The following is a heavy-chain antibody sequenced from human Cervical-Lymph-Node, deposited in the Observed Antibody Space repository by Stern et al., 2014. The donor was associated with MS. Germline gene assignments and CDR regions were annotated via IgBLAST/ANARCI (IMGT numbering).Heavy chain of an antibody. V-gene: IGHV1-69*06. J-gene: IGHJ5*02. CDR1: RDTFSHYA. D-gene: IGHD3-10*01. CDR2: IIPMLGPT. CDR3: ARDQGDYGSGSDQSWFDP. Sequence: VQLVQSGAELKKAGSSVKVSCKASRDTFSHYALSWVRQAPGQGLEWIGGIIPMLGPTSYAQEFQDRVTIAADTSTSTAYMELNSLTSGDTAIYFCARDQGDYGSGSDQSWFDPWGQGTLVTVSS.